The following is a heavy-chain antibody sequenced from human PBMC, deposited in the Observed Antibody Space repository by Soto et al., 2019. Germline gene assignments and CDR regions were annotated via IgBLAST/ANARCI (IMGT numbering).Heavy chain of an antibody. CDR2: IYWDDDK. D-gene: IGHD4-17*01. V-gene: IGHV2-5*02. CDR3: AHYFYGVTDY. Sequence: QITLKESGPTLVKPTQTLTLTCTFSGFLLSTSGVGVGWIRQPPGKALEWLALIYWDDDKRYSPSLKSRLTITKDTSKNQVVLTMTNMDPVDTATYYCAHYFYGVTDYWGQGTLVTVSS. J-gene: IGHJ4*02. CDR1: GFLLSTSGVG.